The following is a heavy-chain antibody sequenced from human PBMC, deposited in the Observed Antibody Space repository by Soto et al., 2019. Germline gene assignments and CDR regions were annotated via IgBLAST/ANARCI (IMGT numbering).Heavy chain of an antibody. CDR3: ARDRQWLVRFDI. CDR1: GFTVSSNY. CDR2: IYSCGST. Sequence: GGSLRLSCAASGFTVSSNYMSWVRQAPGKGLEWVSVIYSCGSTYYADSVKGRFTISRDNSKNTLYLQMNSLRAEDTAVYYCARDRQWLVRFDIWGQGTMVTVSS. D-gene: IGHD6-19*01. V-gene: IGHV3-66*01. J-gene: IGHJ3*02.